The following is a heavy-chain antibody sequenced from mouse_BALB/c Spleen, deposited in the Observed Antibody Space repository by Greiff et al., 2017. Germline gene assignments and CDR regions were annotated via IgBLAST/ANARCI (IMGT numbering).Heavy chain of an antibody. Sequence: DVMLVESGGGLVKPGGSLKLSCAASGFAFSSYDMSWVRQTPEKRLEWVAYISSGGGSTYYPDTVKGRFTISRDNAKNTLYLQMSSLKSEDTAMYYCARRLLRYAMDYWGQGTSVTVSS. CDR1: GFAFSSYD. J-gene: IGHJ4*01. CDR2: ISSGGGST. CDR3: ARRLLRYAMDY. V-gene: IGHV5-12-1*01. D-gene: IGHD1-1*01.